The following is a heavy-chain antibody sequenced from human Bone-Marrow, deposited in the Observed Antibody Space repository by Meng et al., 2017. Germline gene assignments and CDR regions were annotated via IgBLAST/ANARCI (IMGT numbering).Heavy chain of an antibody. D-gene: IGHD2-15*01. J-gene: IGHJ3*02. Sequence: SETLSLTCTVSGGSISSYYWSWIRQPAGKGLEWIGRIYTSGSTNYNPSLKSRVTMSVDTSKNQFSLKLRSVTAADTAVYYCASDGEYWSGGSCYSVPENDAFDIWGQGTMVTVSS. CDR2: IYTSGST. CDR1: GGSISSYY. V-gene: IGHV4-4*07. CDR3: ASDGEYWSGGSCYSVPENDAFDI.